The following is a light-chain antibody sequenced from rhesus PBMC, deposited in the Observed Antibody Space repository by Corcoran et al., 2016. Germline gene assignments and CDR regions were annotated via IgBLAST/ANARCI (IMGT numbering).Light chain of an antibody. Sequence: DIQMTQSPSSLSASVGDRVIITCRASENVNKYLNWYQQKPGKAPKVLIYKASTLQRGVPSRFSGSGSGTDYTFTICSLQPEDVATYYCQHGYGTPLTFGGGTKVALK. J-gene: IGKJ4*01. CDR3: QHGYGTPLT. V-gene: IGKV1-74*01. CDR2: KAS. CDR1: ENVNKY.